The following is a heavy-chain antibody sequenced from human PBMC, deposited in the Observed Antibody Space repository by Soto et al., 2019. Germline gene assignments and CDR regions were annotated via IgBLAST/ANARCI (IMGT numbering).Heavy chain of an antibody. CDR1: GFVFNDSS. D-gene: IGHD2-15*01. Sequence: EVLLVESGGGMVQPGGSLKLSCAASGFVFNDSSIHWVRQASGKGLEWVARIRDRAYSYSTAYAESGKGRITKSRDNTNKTAYLKMRGLKTEDTANYYRTRLVNAAHDYWGQRTMVTVSS. CDR2: IRDRAYSYST. CDR3: TRLVNAAHDY. J-gene: IGHJ4*02. V-gene: IGHV3-73*01.